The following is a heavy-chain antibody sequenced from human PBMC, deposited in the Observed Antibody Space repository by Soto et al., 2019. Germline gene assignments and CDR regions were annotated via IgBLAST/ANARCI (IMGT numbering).Heavy chain of an antibody. D-gene: IGHD3-3*01. J-gene: IGHJ4*02. Sequence: GASVKVSCKASGYTFTSYGISWVRQAPGQGLEWMGWISAYNGNANYAQKLQGRVTMTTDTSTSTAYMELRSLRSDDTAVYYCARAITYYDFWSGYYPFDYWGQGTLVTAPQ. CDR3: ARAITYYDFWSGYYPFDY. CDR2: ISAYNGNA. V-gene: IGHV1-18*01. CDR1: GYTFTSYG.